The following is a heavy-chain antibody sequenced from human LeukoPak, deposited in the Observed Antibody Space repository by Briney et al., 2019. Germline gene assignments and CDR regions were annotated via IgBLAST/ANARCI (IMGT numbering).Heavy chain of an antibody. Sequence: GGSLRLSRAASGFTFSSYSMNWVRQAPGKGLEWVSSISSSSSYIYYADSVKGRFTISRDNAKNSLYLQMNSLRAEDTAVYYCARGIAAATIDYWGQGTLVTVSS. CDR2: ISSSSSYI. J-gene: IGHJ4*02. CDR1: GFTFSSYS. V-gene: IGHV3-21*01. D-gene: IGHD6-13*01. CDR3: ARGIAAATIDY.